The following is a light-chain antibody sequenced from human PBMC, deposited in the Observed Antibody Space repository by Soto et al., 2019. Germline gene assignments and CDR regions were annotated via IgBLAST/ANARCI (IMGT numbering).Light chain of an antibody. J-gene: IGKJ1*01. CDR3: QQYGRSPLV. CDR2: GAS. CDR1: QSVSSD. V-gene: IGKV3-20*01. Sequence: EIVMTQSPATLSVSPGARATLSCRASQSVSSDFAWYQQKPGQPPKLLIYGASSRATGIPDRFSGSGSGTDFTLSISRLEPEDFAVYYCQQYGRSPLVFGQGTKVDIK.